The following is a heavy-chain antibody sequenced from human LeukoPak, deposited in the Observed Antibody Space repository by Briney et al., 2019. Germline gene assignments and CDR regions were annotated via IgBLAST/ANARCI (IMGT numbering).Heavy chain of an antibody. CDR2: INPNSGGT. J-gene: IGHJ6*03. CDR3: ARGRATVTTYSIGYYYYMDV. CDR1: GYTFTGYY. Sequence: GASVKVSCKASGYTFTGYYMHWVRQAPGQGLEWMGWINPNSGGTNYAQKFQGRVTMTRDTSISTAYMELSRLRSDDTAVYYCARGRATVTTYSIGYYYYMDVWGKGTTVTVSS. V-gene: IGHV1-2*02. D-gene: IGHD4-17*01.